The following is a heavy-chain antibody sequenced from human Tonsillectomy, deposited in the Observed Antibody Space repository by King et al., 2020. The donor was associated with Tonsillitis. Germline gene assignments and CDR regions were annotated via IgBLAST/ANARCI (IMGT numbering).Heavy chain of an antibody. V-gene: IGHV2-70*01. CDR1: GFSLSTSGMC. Sequence: TLKESGPALVKPTQTLTLTCTFSGFSLSTSGMCVSWIRQPPGKALEWLALIDWDDDKYYSTSLKTRLTISKDTSKNQVVLTMTNMDPVDTATYYCARTRIPMIVEPEPAYYFDYWGQGTLVTVSS. D-gene: IGHD3-22*01. CDR2: IDWDDDK. CDR3: ARTRIPMIVEPEPAYYFDY. J-gene: IGHJ4*02.